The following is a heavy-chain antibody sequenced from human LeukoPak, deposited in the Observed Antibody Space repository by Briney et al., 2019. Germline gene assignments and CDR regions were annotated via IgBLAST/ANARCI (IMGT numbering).Heavy chain of an antibody. Sequence: GGSLRLSCAASGFTFSSYWMSWVRQAPGKGLEWAANIKQDGSEKYYVDSVKGRFTISRDNAKNSLYLQMNSLRAEDTAVYYCARLTGALYYYYYYMDVWGKGTTVTISS. V-gene: IGHV3-7*01. CDR1: GFTFSSYW. CDR3: ARLTGALYYYYYYMDV. J-gene: IGHJ6*03. CDR2: IKQDGSEK. D-gene: IGHD7-27*01.